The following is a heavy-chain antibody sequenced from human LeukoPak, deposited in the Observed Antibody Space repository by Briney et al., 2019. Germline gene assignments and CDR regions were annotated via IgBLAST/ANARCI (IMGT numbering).Heavy chain of an antibody. D-gene: IGHD2-2*02. CDR2: IYPNSGGT. CDR3: ARGYCSSTSCYNFDY. V-gene: IGHV1-2*02. J-gene: IGHJ4*02. Sequence: ASVKVSCKASGYTFSGYYMHWVRQAPGRGLEWMAWIYPNSGGTKYAQKFQGRVTVTRDTSISTAYMQLSRLKSDDTAVYYCARGYCSSTSCYNFDYWGQGTLVTVSS. CDR1: GYTFSGYY.